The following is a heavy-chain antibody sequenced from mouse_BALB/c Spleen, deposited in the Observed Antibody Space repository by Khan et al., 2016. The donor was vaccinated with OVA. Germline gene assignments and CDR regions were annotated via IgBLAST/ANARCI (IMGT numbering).Heavy chain of an antibody. CDR1: GFSLSRYN. Sequence: QVQLKESGPGLVAPSQSLSITCTVSGFSLSRYNVHWVRQPPGKDLEWLGMNWGGGNTDYNSVLNSRLSISKDNHKSQDFVQMNSLQTDDTAIYYCARTYYRYDGYYAMDYWGQGTSVTVSS. D-gene: IGHD2-14*01. CDR2: NWGGGNT. J-gene: IGHJ4*01. V-gene: IGHV2-6-4*01. CDR3: ARTYYRYDGYYAMDY.